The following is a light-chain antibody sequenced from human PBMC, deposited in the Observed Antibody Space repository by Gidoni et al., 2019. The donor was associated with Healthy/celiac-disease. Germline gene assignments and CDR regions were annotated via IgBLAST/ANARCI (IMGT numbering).Light chain of an antibody. CDR2: AAS. CDR3: QQSYSTPFT. J-gene: IGKJ4*01. V-gene: IGKV1-39*01. Sequence: DIQMTQSPSSLSASVGDRVTSTCRASQSISSYLNWYQQKPGKAPKLLIYAASSLQSGVPSRFSGSGSGTDFTLTISSLQPEDFATYYCQQSYSTPFTFXGXTKVEIK. CDR1: QSISSY.